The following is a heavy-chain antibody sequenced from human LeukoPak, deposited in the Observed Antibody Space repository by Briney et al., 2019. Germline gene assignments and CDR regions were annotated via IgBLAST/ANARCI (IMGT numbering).Heavy chain of an antibody. CDR2: VYHSGST. Sequence: PSETLSLTCTVSGGSISSGGYYWSWIRQPPGKGLEWIGYVYHSGSTYYNPSLKSRVTISVDRSKNQFSLKLSSVTAADTAVYYCARDLRSSLHAFDIWGQGTMVTVSS. CDR1: GGSISSGGYY. D-gene: IGHD2-2*01. V-gene: IGHV4-30-2*01. J-gene: IGHJ3*02. CDR3: ARDLRSSLHAFDI.